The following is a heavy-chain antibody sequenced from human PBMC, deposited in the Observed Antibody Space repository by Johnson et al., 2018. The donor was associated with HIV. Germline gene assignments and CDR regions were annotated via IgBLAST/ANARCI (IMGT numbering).Heavy chain of an antibody. V-gene: IGHV3-33*01. D-gene: IGHD2-21*02. CDR1: GFTFSSYG. J-gene: IGHJ3*02. Sequence: QVQLVESGGGVVQPGRSLRLSCAASGFTFSSYGMHWVRQAPGKGLEWVAVIWYDGSNKYYVDSVKGRFTISRDNAKNSLYLQMNSLSAEDTAVYYCAREMTHDDAFDIWGQGTMVTVSS. CDR3: AREMTHDDAFDI. CDR2: IWYDGSNK.